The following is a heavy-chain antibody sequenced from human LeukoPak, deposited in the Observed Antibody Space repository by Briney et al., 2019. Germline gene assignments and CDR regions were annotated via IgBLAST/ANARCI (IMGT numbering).Heavy chain of an antibody. V-gene: IGHV5-10-1*01. CDR1: GYSFTSYW. D-gene: IGHD2-2*01. J-gene: IGHJ6*02. Sequence: GESLKISCKGSGYSFTSYWISWVRQMPGKGLEWMGRIDPRDSYTNYSPSFQGHVTISADKSISTAYLQWSSLKASDTAMYYCARRPTGYCSSTSCLVRYYYGMDVWGQGTTVTVSS. CDR2: IDPRDSYT. CDR3: ARRPTGYCSSTSCLVRYYYGMDV.